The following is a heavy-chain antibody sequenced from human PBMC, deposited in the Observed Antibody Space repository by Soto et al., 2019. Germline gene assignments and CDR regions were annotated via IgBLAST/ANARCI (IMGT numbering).Heavy chain of an antibody. CDR1: GFTFSSYS. J-gene: IGHJ6*02. CDR2: ISSSSGYI. V-gene: IGHV3-21*01. D-gene: IGHD3-22*01. CDR3: ARVVDYYDPYYYYGMDV. Sequence: EVQLVESGGGLVKPGGSLRLSCAASGFTFSSYSMNWVRQAPGKGLEWVSSISSSSGYIYYADSVKGRFTISRDNAKNSLSLQMNRLRAEDTAVYYCARVVDYYDPYYYYGMDVWGLGTTVTVSS.